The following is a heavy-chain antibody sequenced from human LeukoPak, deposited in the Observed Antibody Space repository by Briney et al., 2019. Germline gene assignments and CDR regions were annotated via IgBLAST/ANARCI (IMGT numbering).Heavy chain of an antibody. Sequence: ASETLSLTCAVYGGSFSGYYWSWIRQPPGKGLEWIGEINHSGSTNYNPSLKSRVTISVDTSKNQFSLKLSSVTAADTAVYYCARVIRGYYGSEFDYWGQGTLVTVSS. D-gene: IGHD3-10*01. CDR3: ARVIRGYYGSEFDY. V-gene: IGHV4-34*01. J-gene: IGHJ4*02. CDR2: INHSGST. CDR1: GGSFSGYY.